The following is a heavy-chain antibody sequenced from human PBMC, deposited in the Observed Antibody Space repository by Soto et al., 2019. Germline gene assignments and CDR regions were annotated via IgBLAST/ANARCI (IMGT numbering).Heavy chain of an antibody. CDR1: GDSISSGGYS. J-gene: IGHJ3*01. V-gene: IGHV4-30-2*01. Sequence: QLQLQESGSGLVKPSQTLSLTCAVSGDSISSGGYSWNWIRQPPGQGLEWIGYIYHSGSTSYNPSLKSRVTLSVATSKNQFSLKLTSVTAADTAVYYCARDVGYDSSPFDVWGQGTLVTVSS. CDR2: IYHSGST. CDR3: ARDVGYDSSPFDV. D-gene: IGHD2-2*01.